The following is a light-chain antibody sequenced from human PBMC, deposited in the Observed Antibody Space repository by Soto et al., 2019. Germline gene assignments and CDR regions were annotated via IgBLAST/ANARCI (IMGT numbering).Light chain of an antibody. V-gene: IGKV2-28*01. CDR2: LGS. CDR3: MQPLQSWT. CDR1: QSLLHSNGYNY. Sequence: DIMMTQSPLSLPVTPGEPASISCRSSQSLLHSNGYNYLDWYLQKPGQSPQILIYLGSNRASGVPDRFSGSGSGTDFTLKISRVDAEYVGVYYCMQPLQSWTFGQGTKVDIK. J-gene: IGKJ1*01.